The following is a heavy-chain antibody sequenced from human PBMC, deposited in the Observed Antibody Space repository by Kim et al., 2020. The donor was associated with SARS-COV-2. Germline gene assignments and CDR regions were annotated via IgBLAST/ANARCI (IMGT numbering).Heavy chain of an antibody. CDR2: INHSGST. CDR1: GGSFSGYY. D-gene: IGHD6-6*01. J-gene: IGHJ5*02. Sequence: SETLSLTCAVYGGSFSGYYWSWIRQPPGKGLEWIGEINHSGSTNYNPSLKSRVTISVDTSKNQFSLKLSSVTAADTAVYYCARVPGCSSSLMECRMRRNWFDPWGQGTLVTVSS. CDR3: ARVPGCSSSLMECRMRRNWFDP. V-gene: IGHV4-34*01.